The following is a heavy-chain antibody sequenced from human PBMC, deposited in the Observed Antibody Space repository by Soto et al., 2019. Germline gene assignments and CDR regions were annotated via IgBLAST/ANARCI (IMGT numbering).Heavy chain of an antibody. CDR2: IDPGDSYT. CDR1: GYSFTSYW. D-gene: IGHD3-10*01. J-gene: IGHJ6*02. CDR3: ARLVGSGSGSYYYYYGMDV. V-gene: IGHV5-10-1*01. Sequence: KGSGYSFTSYWISWVRQMPGKGLEWMGRIDPGDSYTNYSPSFQGHVTISADKSISTAYLQWSSLKASDTAMYYCARLVGSGSGSYYYYYGMDVWGQGTTVTVSS.